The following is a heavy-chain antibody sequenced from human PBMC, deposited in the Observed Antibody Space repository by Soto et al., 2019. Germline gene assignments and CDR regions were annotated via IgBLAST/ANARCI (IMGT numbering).Heavy chain of an antibody. CDR1: GYTFTSYG. V-gene: IGHV1-18*01. CDR3: AISITISPYYGRDV. CDR2: ISAYNGNT. J-gene: IGHJ6*02. D-gene: IGHD3-3*01. Sequence: QVQLVQSGAEVKKPGASVKVSCKASGYTFTSYGISWVRQAPGQGLEWMGWISAYNGNTNYAQQLQGRVTMTTDTSTSTANRDLSSLRSDDTAVYYCAISITISPYYGRDVCGQGSTVTV.